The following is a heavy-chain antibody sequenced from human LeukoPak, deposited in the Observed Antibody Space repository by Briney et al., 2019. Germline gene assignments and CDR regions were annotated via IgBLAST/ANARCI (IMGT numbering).Heavy chain of an antibody. CDR3: ARGKVVVIARNYYYYYGMDV. CDR2: ISYDGSNK. V-gene: IGHV3-30-3*01. Sequence: GGSLRLSCAASGFTFSSYAMHWVRQAPGKGLEWVAVISYDGSNKYYADSVKGRFTISRDNSKNTLYLQMNSLRSEDTAVYYCARGKVVVIARNYYYYYGMDVWGQGTTVTVSS. D-gene: IGHD3-22*01. J-gene: IGHJ6*02. CDR1: GFTFSSYA.